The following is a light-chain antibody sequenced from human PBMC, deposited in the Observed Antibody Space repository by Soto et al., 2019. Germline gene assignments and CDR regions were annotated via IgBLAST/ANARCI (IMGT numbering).Light chain of an antibody. V-gene: IGKV3-11*01. CDR3: QQRNNWPRGT. Sequence: EIVLTQSPATLSLSPGERATLSCRASQSVSSYLAWYQQKPGQAPRLLIYDASNRATGIPARFSGSGSGTDFSLTISSLEPEDFAVYYCQQRNNWPRGTFGQGTRLEIK. CDR1: QSVSSY. CDR2: DAS. J-gene: IGKJ5*01.